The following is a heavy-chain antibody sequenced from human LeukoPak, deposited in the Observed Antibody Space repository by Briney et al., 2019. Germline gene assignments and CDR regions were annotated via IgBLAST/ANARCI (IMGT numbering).Heavy chain of an antibody. V-gene: IGHV1-2*02. D-gene: IGHD1-7*01. CDR1: GYTFTGYY. J-gene: IGHJ6*02. CDR2: INPNSGGT. CDR3: ARTESSRYWNYGPNYYYGMDV. Sequence: ASVKVSCKASGYTFTGYYMHWVRQAPGQGLEWMGWINPNSGGTNYAQKFQGRVTMTMDTSISTAYMELSRLRSDDTAVYYCARTESSRYWNYGPNYYYGMDVWGQGTTVTVSS.